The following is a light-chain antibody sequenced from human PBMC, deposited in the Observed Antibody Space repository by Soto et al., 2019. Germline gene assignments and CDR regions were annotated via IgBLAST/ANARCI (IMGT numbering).Light chain of an antibody. CDR3: QQYNNWPIT. Sequence: EIVLTQSPATLSLSPGERATLSCRASHSVSTYLAWYQQKPGQAPRLLIYDASNRATGIPARFRGSGSGTDFTLTINSLQSEDCAIYDGQQYNNWPITFGQGTRLEIK. J-gene: IGKJ5*01. CDR1: HSVSTY. V-gene: IGKV3-11*01. CDR2: DAS.